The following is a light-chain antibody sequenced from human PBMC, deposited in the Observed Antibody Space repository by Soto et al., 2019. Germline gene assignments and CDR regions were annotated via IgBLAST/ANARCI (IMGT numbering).Light chain of an antibody. V-gene: IGLV2-8*01. CDR1: SSDVGGYNY. Sequence: QSALTQPPSASGSPGQSVTISCTGTSSDVGGYNYVSWYQQHPGKAPKVIIYEVSKRPSGVPDRFSASKSGNTASLTVSGLQAEDEADYYCSSYAGSNILYVFGSGTKVTVL. J-gene: IGLJ1*01. CDR3: SSYAGSNILYV. CDR2: EVS.